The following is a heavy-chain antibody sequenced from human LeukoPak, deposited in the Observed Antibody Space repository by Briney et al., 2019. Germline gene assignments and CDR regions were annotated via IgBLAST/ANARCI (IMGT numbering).Heavy chain of an antibody. CDR2: ISGSGSTI. Sequence: GGSLRLSCASSGFIFSDYYMRWIRQAPGKGLEGVSYISGSGSTIYYADSVKGRFTTSSDNAKNSLYLQMNSLRAEETAVYYCARDSFRFLEWAHDAFDIWGEGTMVTVSS. J-gene: IGHJ3*02. V-gene: IGHV3-11*01. CDR3: ARDSFRFLEWAHDAFDI. D-gene: IGHD3-3*01. CDR1: GFIFSDYY.